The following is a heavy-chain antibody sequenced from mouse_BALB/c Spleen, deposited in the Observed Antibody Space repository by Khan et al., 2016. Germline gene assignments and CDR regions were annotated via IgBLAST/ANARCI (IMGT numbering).Heavy chain of an antibody. V-gene: IGHV3-1*02. CDR2: IHYSGST. CDR3: ARDPPFDY. Sequence: EVQLQESGPDLVKPSQSLSLTCTVTGYSITSGYSWPWIRQFPGNKLAWMGYIHYSGSTNYNPSLKSRISITRDTSKNQFFLQLNSVTTEDTATYYCARDPPFDYWGKGTTLTVSS. CDR1: GYSITSGYS. J-gene: IGHJ2*01.